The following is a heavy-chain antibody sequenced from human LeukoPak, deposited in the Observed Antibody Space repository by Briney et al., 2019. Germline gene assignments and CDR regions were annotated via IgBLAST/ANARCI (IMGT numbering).Heavy chain of an antibody. CDR2: IYTSGST. J-gene: IGHJ4*02. D-gene: IGHD3-10*01. CDR1: GGSVSSGDYY. Sequence: PSQTLSLTCTVSGGSVSSGDYYWTWIRQPAGKGLEWIGRIYTSGSTSYSPSLKSRVTISVDTSKNQFSLKLSSVTAADTAVYYCARAGVGGPGLALGSYFDYWGQGTLVTVSS. CDR3: ARAGVGGPGLALGSYFDY. V-gene: IGHV4-61*02.